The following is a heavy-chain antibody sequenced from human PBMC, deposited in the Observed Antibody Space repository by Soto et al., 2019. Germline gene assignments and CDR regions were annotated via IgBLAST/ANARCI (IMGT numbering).Heavy chain of an antibody. D-gene: IGHD6-6*01. J-gene: IGHJ6*02. CDR3: ARENSIASLSYYYGMEV. V-gene: IGHV1-69*13. Sequence: SVKVSCKASGGTFTGNPISWVRQAPGRGLEWMGGIIPMFGTTNYAQKFQGRVTITADESTTTAYMELNSLRSEDTAVYYCARENSIASLSYYYGMEVWGQGTTVTVSS. CDR1: GGTFTGNP. CDR2: IIPMFGTT.